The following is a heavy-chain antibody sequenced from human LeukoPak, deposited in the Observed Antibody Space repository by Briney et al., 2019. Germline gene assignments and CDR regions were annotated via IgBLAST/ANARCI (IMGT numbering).Heavy chain of an antibody. J-gene: IGHJ4*02. V-gene: IGHV3-74*01. D-gene: IGHD3-10*01. CDR3: TSDTFGARDS. Sequence: PGGSLRLSCAASGFTFSSYWMHWVRQAPGKGLVWVSRINTDGSYTSYADSVKGRFTISRDNAKNTLYLRMNSLRAEDTAVYYCTSDTFGARDSWGQGTLVTVSS. CDR2: INTDGSYT. CDR1: GFTFSSYW.